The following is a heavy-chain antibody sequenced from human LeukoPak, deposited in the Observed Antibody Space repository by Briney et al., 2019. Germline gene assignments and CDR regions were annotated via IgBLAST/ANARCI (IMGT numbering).Heavy chain of an antibody. CDR3: AGAPAGSLDWLSPFDY. Sequence: NPSETLSLTCTVSGGSISSGDYYWSWIRQPAGKRLEWIGRIYASGSTNYNPSLKYRVTITADTSKNQLSLKLSSVTAADTAVYYCAGAPAGSLDWLSPFDYWGQGTLVTVSS. CDR1: GGSISSGDYY. CDR2: IYASGST. D-gene: IGHD3/OR15-3a*01. J-gene: IGHJ4*02. V-gene: IGHV4-61*02.